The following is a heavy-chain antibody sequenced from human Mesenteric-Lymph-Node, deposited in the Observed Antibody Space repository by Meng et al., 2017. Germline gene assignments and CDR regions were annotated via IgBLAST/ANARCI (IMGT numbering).Heavy chain of an antibody. J-gene: IGHJ1*01. V-gene: IGHV4-39*07. CDR3: ARVPRENYGDYESAEYFQH. CDR1: GGSISSSSYY. Sequence: GSLRLSCTVSGGSISSSSYYWGWIRQPPWKGLEWIGSIYYSGSTYYNPSLKSRVTISVDTSKNQFSLKLSSVTAADTAVYYCARVPRENYGDYESAEYFQHWGQGTLVTVSS. CDR2: IYYSGST. D-gene: IGHD4-17*01.